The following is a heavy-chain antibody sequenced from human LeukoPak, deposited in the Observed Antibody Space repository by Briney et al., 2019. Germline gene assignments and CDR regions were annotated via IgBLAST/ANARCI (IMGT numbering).Heavy chain of an antibody. V-gene: IGHV6-1*01. J-gene: IGHJ5*02. CDR3: ARDSSGWYNWFDP. D-gene: IGHD6-19*01. Sequence: SQTLSLTCAISGDNVSSKNFAWNWIRQSPSRGLEWLGRTYYRSKWYNDYAESVKSRITINPDTSKNQFSLQLNSVTPEDTAVYYCARDSSGWYNWFDPWGQGTLVTVSS. CDR1: GDNVSSKNFA. CDR2: TYYRSKWYN.